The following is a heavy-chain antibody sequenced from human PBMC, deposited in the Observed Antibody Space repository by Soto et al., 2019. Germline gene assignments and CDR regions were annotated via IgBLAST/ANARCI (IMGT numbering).Heavy chain of an antibody. V-gene: IGHV4-59*01. CDR1: GGSISSYY. CDR3: ASTTTIFGVVIRGDAFDI. D-gene: IGHD3-3*01. J-gene: IGHJ3*02. Sequence: SETLSLTCTVSGGSISSYYWSWIRQPPGKGLEWIGYIYYSGSTNYNPSLKSRVTISVDTSKNQFSLKLSSVTAADTAVYYCASTTTIFGVVIRGDAFDIWGQGTMVTVSS. CDR2: IYYSGST.